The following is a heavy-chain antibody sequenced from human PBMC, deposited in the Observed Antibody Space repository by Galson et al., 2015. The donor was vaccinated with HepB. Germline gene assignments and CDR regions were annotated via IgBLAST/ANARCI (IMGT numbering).Heavy chain of an antibody. D-gene: IGHD3-3*01. Sequence: SVKVSCKASGYTFTSYGISWVRQAPGQGLEWMGWLSAYNGNTNYAQKLQGRVTMTTDTSTSTAYMELRSLRSDDTAVYYCARDRADSITIFGVVEIELNWFDPWVQGTLVTVSS. V-gene: IGHV1-18*01. CDR3: ARDRADSITIFGVVEIELNWFDP. CDR1: GYTFTSYG. J-gene: IGHJ5*02. CDR2: LSAYNGNT.